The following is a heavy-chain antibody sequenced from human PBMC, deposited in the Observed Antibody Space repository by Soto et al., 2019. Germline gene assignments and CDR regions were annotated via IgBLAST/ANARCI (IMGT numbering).Heavy chain of an antibody. Sequence: LSLTCTVSGGSISSSSYYWGWIRQPPGKGLEWIGSIYYSGSTYYNPSHKSRVTISVDTSKNQFSLKLSSVTAADTAVYYCARRGSGSYDFDYWGQGTLVTVSS. CDR2: IYYSGST. J-gene: IGHJ4*02. CDR3: ARRGSGSYDFDY. D-gene: IGHD3-10*01. V-gene: IGHV4-39*01. CDR1: GGSISSSSYY.